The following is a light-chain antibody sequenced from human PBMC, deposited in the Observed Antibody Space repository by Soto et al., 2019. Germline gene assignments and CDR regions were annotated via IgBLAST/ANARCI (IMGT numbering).Light chain of an antibody. Sequence: QSVLTQPHSSSASPGESARLTCTLPSDINVGSYNIYWYQQKSGSPPRYLLYYYSDSDKGQGSGVPSRFSGSKDASANTGILLISGLQSEDESDYYCMIWPSNAVVFGGGTKLTVL. J-gene: IGLJ2*01. V-gene: IGLV5-37*01. CDR1: SDINVGSYN. CDR3: MIWPSNAVV. CDR2: YYSDSDK.